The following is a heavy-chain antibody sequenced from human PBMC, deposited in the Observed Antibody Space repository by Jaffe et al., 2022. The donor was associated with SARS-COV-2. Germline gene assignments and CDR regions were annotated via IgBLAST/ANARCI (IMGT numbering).Heavy chain of an antibody. D-gene: IGHD3-3*02. CDR1: GFTFSSYA. CDR3: AKGEISSPRVYDY. CDR2: IGGSGVAA. J-gene: IGHJ4*02. V-gene: IGHV3-23*04. Sequence: EVQLVESGGGLVQPGGSLRLSCAASGFTFSSYAMSWVRQAPGKGLEWVSAIGGSGVAAPYADSVKGRFTISRDNSKNTLYLQMNSLRAEDTAVYYCAKGEISSPRVYDYWGQGTLVTVSS.